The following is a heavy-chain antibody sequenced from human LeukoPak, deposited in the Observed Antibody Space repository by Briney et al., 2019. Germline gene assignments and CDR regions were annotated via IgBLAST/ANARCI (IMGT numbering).Heavy chain of an antibody. CDR2: INSDGSST. J-gene: IGHJ3*02. D-gene: IGHD3-22*01. CDR1: GFTFSSYW. CDR3: ALWAYYDSSGPAHDAFDI. V-gene: IGHV3-74*01. Sequence: GRSLRLSCAASGFTFSSYWMHWVRQAPGKGLVWVSRINSDGSSTSYADSVKGRFTISRDNAKNTLYLQMNSLRAEDTAVYYCALWAYYDSSGPAHDAFDIWGQGTMVTVSS.